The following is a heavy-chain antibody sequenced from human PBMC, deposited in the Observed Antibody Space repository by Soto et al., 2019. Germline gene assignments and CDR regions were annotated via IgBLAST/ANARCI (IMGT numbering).Heavy chain of an antibody. V-gene: IGHV1-18*01. Sequence: ASVKVSCKAAGYTFTSYGISWVRQAPGQGLEWMGWISAYNGNTNYAQKLQGRVTMTTDTSTSTAYMELRSLGSDDTAVYYCARGLEYSGYDWDDWFDPWGQGTLVTVSS. J-gene: IGHJ5*02. CDR3: ARGLEYSGYDWDDWFDP. D-gene: IGHD5-12*01. CDR1: GYTFTSYG. CDR2: ISAYNGNT.